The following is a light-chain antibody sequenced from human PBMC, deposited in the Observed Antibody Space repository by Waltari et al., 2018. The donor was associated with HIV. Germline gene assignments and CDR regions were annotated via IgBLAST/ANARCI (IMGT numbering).Light chain of an antibody. CDR2: DVT. Sequence: QSALTQPRSVSGSPGQSVTISCTGTSSDVGGYSFVSWYHQHPNEAPKLMIYDVTKRPSGVPDRFSGSKSGNTASLTISGLQAEDEADYYCCSYAGDPWVFGGGTKLTVL. CDR3: CSYAGDPWV. V-gene: IGLV2-11*01. J-gene: IGLJ3*02. CDR1: SSDVGGYSF.